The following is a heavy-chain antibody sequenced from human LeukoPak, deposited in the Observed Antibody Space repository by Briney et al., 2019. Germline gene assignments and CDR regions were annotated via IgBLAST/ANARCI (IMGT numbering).Heavy chain of an antibody. Sequence: PGGSLRLSCAASGFTFSSYAMSWVRQAPGKGLEWVSAISGSGGSTYYADSVKGRFTISRDNSKNTLYLQMNSIRAEDTAVYYCAKSFGGTTVTTGYWGQGTLVTVSS. CDR1: GFTFSSYA. V-gene: IGHV3-23*01. CDR2: ISGSGGST. CDR3: AKSFGGTTVTTGY. D-gene: IGHD4-17*01. J-gene: IGHJ4*02.